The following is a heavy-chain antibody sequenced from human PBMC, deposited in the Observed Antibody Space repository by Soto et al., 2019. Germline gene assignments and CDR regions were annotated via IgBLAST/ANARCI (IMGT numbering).Heavy chain of an antibody. D-gene: IGHD3-10*01. CDR2: IYYIGST. CDR3: ARLLWFGELSGYYGMDV. CDR1: GGSISSGGYY. J-gene: IGHJ6*02. V-gene: IGHV4-31*03. Sequence: PSETLSLTCTVSGGSISSGGYYWSWIRQHPGKGLEWIGYIYYIGSTYYNPSLKSRVTISVDTSKSQFSLKLSSVTAADTAVYYCARLLWFGELSGYYGMDVWGQGTTVTISS.